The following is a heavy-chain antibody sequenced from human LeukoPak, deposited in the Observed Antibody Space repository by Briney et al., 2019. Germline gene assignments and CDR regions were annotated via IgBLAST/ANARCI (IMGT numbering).Heavy chain of an antibody. D-gene: IGHD1-26*01. J-gene: IGHJ6*03. CDR2: ISSNSGYI. V-gene: IGHV3-21*01. CDR3: ARVHGGWAGSPALYYYYYYMDV. Sequence: GGSLRLSCAASGFTFSDYTMNWVRQAPGKGLEWLSFISSNSGYIYYADSVKGRFTISRDNAKNSLYLQMNSLRAEDTAAYYCARVHGGWAGSPALYYYYYYMDVWGKGTTVTVSS. CDR1: GFTFSDYT.